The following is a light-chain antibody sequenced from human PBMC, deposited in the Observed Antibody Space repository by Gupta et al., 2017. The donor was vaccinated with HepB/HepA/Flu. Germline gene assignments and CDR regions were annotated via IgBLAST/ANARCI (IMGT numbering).Light chain of an antibody. CDR2: GAS. Sequence: EIVLTQSPGTLSLSPGERATLSCRASQSVSSSYLAWYQQKPGQAPRLLIYGASSRATGIPDRFSGSGSGTDFTLTISRLEPEAFAVYYCQKYGSSPVSFGQGTKLEIK. J-gene: IGKJ2*03. CDR3: QKYGSSPVS. CDR1: QSVSSSY. V-gene: IGKV3-20*01.